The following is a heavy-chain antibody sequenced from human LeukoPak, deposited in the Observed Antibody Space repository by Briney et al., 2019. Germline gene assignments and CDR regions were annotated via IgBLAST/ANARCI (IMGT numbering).Heavy chain of an antibody. J-gene: IGHJ6*03. CDR1: GYTFTSYD. V-gene: IGHV1-8*03. CDR3: ARGRWELVEYYYYYMDV. D-gene: IGHD1-26*01. Sequence: ASVKVSCKASGYTFTSYDINWVRQATGQGLEWMGWMNPNSGNTGYAQKFQGRVTITRNTSISTAYMELSSLRSEDTAVHYCARGRWELVEYYYYYMDVWGKGTTVTVSS. CDR2: MNPNSGNT.